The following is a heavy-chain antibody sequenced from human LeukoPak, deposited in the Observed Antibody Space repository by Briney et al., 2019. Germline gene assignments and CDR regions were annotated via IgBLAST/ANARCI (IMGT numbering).Heavy chain of an antibody. CDR1: GGTFSSYA. Sequence: SVKVSCKASGGTFSSYAISWVRQAPGQGLEWMGRIIPILGIANYAQKLQGRVTMTTDTSTSTAYMELRSLRSDDTAVYYCARDFVGCSGGSCYWAYYYGMDVWGQGTTVTVSS. V-gene: IGHV1-69*04. J-gene: IGHJ6*02. CDR3: ARDFVGCSGGSCYWAYYYGMDV. D-gene: IGHD2-15*01. CDR2: IIPILGIA.